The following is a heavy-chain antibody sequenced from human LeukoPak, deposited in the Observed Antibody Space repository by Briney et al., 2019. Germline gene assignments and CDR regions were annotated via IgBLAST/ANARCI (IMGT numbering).Heavy chain of an antibody. D-gene: IGHD3-22*01. V-gene: IGHV4-59*04. CDR2: IYYSGST. CDR1: GGSISSFY. Sequence: SETLSLTCTVSGGSISSFYWSWIRQPPGKGLEWIGYIYYSGSTYYNPSLKSRVTISVDTSKNQFSLKLSSVTAADTAVYYCVMSGYYPDYWGQGTLVTVSS. CDR3: VMSGYYPDY. J-gene: IGHJ4*02.